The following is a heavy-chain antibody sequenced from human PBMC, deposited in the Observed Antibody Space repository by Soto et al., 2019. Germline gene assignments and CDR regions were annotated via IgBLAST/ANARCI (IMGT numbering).Heavy chain of an antibody. J-gene: IGHJ4*02. Sequence: TSETLSLTCAVYAGSLSGHYWTWIRQPPGKGLEWIGAISHRGDTNYNPSLKSRVTISVETSQNQSSLKLTSLTATDTAVFTWERGGRGVFGGNHFNFFDYWGQGTPVTVSS. CDR3: ERGGRGVFGGNHFNFFDY. CDR1: AGSLSGHY. V-gene: IGHV4-34*01. CDR2: ISHRGDT. D-gene: IGHD3-16*01.